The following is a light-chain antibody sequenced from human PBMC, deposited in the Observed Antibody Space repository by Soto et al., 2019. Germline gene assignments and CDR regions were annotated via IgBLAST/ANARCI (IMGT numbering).Light chain of an antibody. Sequence: QMTQPPSTLSASVGDTVTIPCRASQTISGWLAWYQQRPGKAPNXXIFDASTLESGVPSRFSGSGSGTTFTLTISRLQADDFATYYCLQYNGYYRTFGQGTKVDIK. CDR3: LQYNGYYRT. J-gene: IGKJ1*01. CDR1: QTISGW. V-gene: IGKV1-5*01. CDR2: DAS.